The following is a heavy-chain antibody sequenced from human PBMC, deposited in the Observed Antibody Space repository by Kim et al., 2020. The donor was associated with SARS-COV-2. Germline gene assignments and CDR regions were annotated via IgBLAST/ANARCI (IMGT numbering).Heavy chain of an antibody. Sequence: ASVKVSCKASGYTFTGYYMHWVRQAPGQGLEWMGWINPNSGGTNYAQKFQGRVTMTRDTSISTAYMELSRLRSDDTAVYYCARTGIAARQNWFDPWGQGTLVTVSS. CDR1: GYTFTGYY. V-gene: IGHV1-2*02. J-gene: IGHJ5*02. CDR2: INPNSGGT. D-gene: IGHD6-6*01. CDR3: ARTGIAARQNWFDP.